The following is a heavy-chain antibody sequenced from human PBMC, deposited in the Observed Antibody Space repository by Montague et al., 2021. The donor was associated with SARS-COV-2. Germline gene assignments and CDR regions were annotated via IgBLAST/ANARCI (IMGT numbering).Heavy chain of an antibody. CDR1: GGSISTYY. D-gene: IGHD3-22*01. J-gene: IGHJ4*02. Sequence: SETLSLTCSVSGGSISTYYWSWIRQPPGKGLEWVGYISDSGSTKYNPSLQSRVTISVDTARNQFSLKLLSVTAADTAFYYCARVDSSGPGEYWGQGTLVSVSS. CDR3: ARVDSSGPGEY. V-gene: IGHV4-59*08. CDR2: ISDSGST.